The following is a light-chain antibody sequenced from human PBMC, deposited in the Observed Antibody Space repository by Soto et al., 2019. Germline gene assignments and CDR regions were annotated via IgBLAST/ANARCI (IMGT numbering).Light chain of an antibody. CDR3: QSYDSSLSGWV. CDR1: NSNIGAGYD. CDR2: GNS. J-gene: IGLJ3*02. Sequence: QLVLTQPPSVSGAPGQRVTISCTGYNSNIGAGYDVPWYQQLPGTAPKLLIYGNSNRPSGVPDRFSASKSGTSASLAITGLQAEDEADYYCQSYDSSLSGWVFGGGTQLTVL. V-gene: IGLV1-40*01.